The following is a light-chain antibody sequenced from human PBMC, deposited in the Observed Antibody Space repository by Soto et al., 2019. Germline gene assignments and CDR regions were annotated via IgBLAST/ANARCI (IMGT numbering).Light chain of an antibody. CDR1: QSVSSGY. Sequence: EIVLTQSPATLSLSPGERATLSCRASQSVSSGYLAWYQQKPGQAPRLLIYGVSNRATGIPDRFSGSGSGTDFTLTISRLEPEDFAVYYCQQYGSSPRTFGQGTKVDIK. CDR3: QQYGSSPRT. V-gene: IGKV3-20*01. J-gene: IGKJ1*01. CDR2: GVS.